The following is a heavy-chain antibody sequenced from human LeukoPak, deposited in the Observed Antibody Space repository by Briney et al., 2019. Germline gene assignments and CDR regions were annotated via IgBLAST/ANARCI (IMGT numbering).Heavy chain of an antibody. J-gene: IGHJ4*02. CDR3: STHEYYYDSSGYYRPFDY. V-gene: IGHV3-15*01. Sequence: GGSLRLSCAASGFTFSNAWMSWVRRAPGKGLEWVGLIKSKTDGGTTDYAAPVKGRFTISRDDSKNMLYLQMSSLKTEDTALYYCSTHEYYYDSSGYYRPFDYWGPGTLVTVSS. D-gene: IGHD3-22*01. CDR2: IKSKTDGGTT. CDR1: GFTFSNAW.